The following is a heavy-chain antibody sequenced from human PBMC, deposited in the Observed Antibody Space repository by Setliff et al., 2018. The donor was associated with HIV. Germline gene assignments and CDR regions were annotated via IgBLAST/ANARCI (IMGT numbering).Heavy chain of an antibody. CDR1: GGTFSSYA. Sequence: SVMVSCKASGGTFSSYAISWVRQAPGQGLDWMGGIIPFLDIANSAQNFQGRVTITADKSTNTAYMELSSLRSEDTAVYYCARSARDYDYLWGSDAFDIWGQGTLVTVS. CDR3: ARSARDYDYLWGSDAFDI. V-gene: IGHV1-69*10. CDR2: IIPFLDIA. J-gene: IGHJ3*02. D-gene: IGHD3-16*01.